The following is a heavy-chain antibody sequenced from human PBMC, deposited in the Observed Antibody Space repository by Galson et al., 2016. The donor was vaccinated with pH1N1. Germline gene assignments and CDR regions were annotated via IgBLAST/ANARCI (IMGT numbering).Heavy chain of an antibody. Sequence: SLRLSCAASGFSFSDYYMSWVRQAPGEGLEWVSYIRSSRRDTNYADSVKGRFSISRDNAKNLLFLQMNSLRAEDTAVYYCARGGVSVAAVFDLWGQGALVTVSP. J-gene: IGHJ4*02. CDR3: ARGGVSVAAVFDL. CDR1: GFSFSDYY. D-gene: IGHD6-19*01. V-gene: IGHV3-11*06. CDR2: IRSSRRDT.